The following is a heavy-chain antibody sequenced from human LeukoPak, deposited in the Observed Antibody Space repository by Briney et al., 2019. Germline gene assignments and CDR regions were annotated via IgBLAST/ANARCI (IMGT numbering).Heavy chain of an antibody. Sequence: SETLSPTCTVSGGSISSGGYYWSWIRQHPGKGLEWIGYIYYSGSTYYNPSLKSRVTISVDTSKNQFSLKLSSVTAADTAVYYCARAGHCSSITCYFDYWGQGTLVTVSS. CDR1: GGSISSGGYY. CDR3: ARAGHCSSITCYFDY. CDR2: IYYSGST. V-gene: IGHV4-31*03. D-gene: IGHD2-2*01. J-gene: IGHJ4*02.